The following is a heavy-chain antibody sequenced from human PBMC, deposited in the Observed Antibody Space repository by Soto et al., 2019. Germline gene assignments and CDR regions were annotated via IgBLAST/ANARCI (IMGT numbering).Heavy chain of an antibody. CDR1: GFTFTIYA. V-gene: IGHV3-23*01. D-gene: IGHD3-10*01. Sequence: PGGSLRLSCAASGFTFTIYAMSWVRQAPGKGLEWVSAITGSGGSTYYADSVKGRFTISRDNSKNTLYLQMNSLRAEDTAVYYCAKARGAMVRGAAFYFDYWGQGTLVTVSS. CDR3: AKARGAMVRGAAFYFDY. CDR2: ITGSGGST. J-gene: IGHJ4*02.